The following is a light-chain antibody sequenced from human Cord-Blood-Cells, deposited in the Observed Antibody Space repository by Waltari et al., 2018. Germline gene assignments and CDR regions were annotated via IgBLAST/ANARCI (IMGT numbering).Light chain of an antibody. Sequence: QSALTQPASVSGSPGQSITISCTGTSSDVGGYNYVSWYQQHPGKAPKLMIYEVSNWPSGVSNRFSGSKSDNTASLTISGLQAEDEADYYCSSYTSSSTPYVFGTGTKVTVL. CDR1: SSDVGGYNY. CDR3: SSYTSSSTPYV. V-gene: IGLV2-14*01. CDR2: EVS. J-gene: IGLJ1*01.